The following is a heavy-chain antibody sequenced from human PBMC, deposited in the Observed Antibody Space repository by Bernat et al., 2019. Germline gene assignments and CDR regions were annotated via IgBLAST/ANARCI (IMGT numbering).Heavy chain of an antibody. V-gene: IGHV3-7*04. D-gene: IGHD4-23*01. CDR3: ARPLGWRDAFDI. Sequence: EVQLVESGGDLVQPGGSLRLSCAASGFAFSSYWMSWVRQAPGKGLEWVANIKEDESEKFYVDSVKGRFTSSRGKAKNSLFLQMNSLRAEDTAVYYCARPLGWRDAFDIWGQGTVVTVSS. CDR1: GFAFSSYW. CDR2: IKEDESEK. J-gene: IGHJ3*02.